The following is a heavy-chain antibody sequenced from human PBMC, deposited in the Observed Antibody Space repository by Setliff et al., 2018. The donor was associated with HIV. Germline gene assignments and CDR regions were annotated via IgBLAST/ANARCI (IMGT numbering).Heavy chain of an antibody. D-gene: IGHD5-18*01. J-gene: IGHJ6*03. CDR1: GDSINSGCYS. CDR3: ARGIRDSCEGSPYYSYCYMDV. CDR2: VFYTGAT. Sequence: SETLSLPCTVSGDSINSGCYSWTWVRHGQGKGLEWSGFVFYTGATYSSQSLKRRITMSVDTSRNQFSLKVNSVTAADTAVYYCARGIRDSCEGSPYYSYCYMDVWGTGTTVTVSS. V-gene: IGHV4-31*03.